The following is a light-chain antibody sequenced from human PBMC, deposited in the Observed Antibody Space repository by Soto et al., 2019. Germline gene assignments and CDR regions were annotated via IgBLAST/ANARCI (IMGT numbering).Light chain of an antibody. V-gene: IGLV2-23*02. CDR1: SSDVGSYNL. CDR2: EVS. CDR3: CSYAGSSTHV. J-gene: IGLJ1*01. Sequence: QSVLTQPASVSGSPGQSITISCTGTSSDVGSYNLVSWYQQHPGKAPKLMIYEVSKRPSGVSNRFSGSKSGNTASLTISGLQAEDEADSYCCSYAGSSTHVFGTGTKVTVL.